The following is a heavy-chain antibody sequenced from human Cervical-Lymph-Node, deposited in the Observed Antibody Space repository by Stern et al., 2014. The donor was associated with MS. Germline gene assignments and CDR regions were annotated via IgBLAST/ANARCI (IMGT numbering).Heavy chain of an antibody. CDR1: GGSISSYY. CDR3: ATGGYSYGLFDY. J-gene: IGHJ4*02. V-gene: IGHV4-59*01. CDR2: IYYSGST. Sequence: MQLVESGPGLVKPSETLSLTCTVSGGSISSYYWSWIRQPPGKGLEWIGYIYYSGSTNYNPSLKSRVTISVDTSKNQFSLKLSSVTAADTAVYYCATGGYSYGLFDYWGQGTLVTVSS. D-gene: IGHD5-18*01.